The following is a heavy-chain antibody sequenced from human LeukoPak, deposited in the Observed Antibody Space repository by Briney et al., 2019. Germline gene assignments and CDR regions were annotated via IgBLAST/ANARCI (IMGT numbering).Heavy chain of an antibody. D-gene: IGHD2-15*01. V-gene: IGHV4-34*01. CDR2: INHSGST. J-gene: IGHJ5*02. CDR3: AKGYCSGGSCNNWFDP. CDR1: GGSFSGYY. Sequence: SETLSLTCAVYGGSFSGYYWSWIRQPPGKGLEWIGEINHSGSTNYNPSLKSRVTISVDKSKNQFSLKLSSVTAADTAVYYCAKGYCSGGSCNNWFDPWGQGTLVTVSS.